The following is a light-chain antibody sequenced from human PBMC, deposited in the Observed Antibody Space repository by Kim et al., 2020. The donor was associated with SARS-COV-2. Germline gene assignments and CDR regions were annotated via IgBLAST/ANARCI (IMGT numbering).Light chain of an antibody. CDR3: QKYNSGPYT. Sequence: SASVEDRVTITCRASQGIDNYLAWYQQKPGKVPKLLIYGASTLQPGVPSRFSGSASGTDFTLTISSLQPEDVATYYCQKYNSGPYTFGQGTKLEI. CDR1: QGIDNY. V-gene: IGKV1-27*01. CDR2: GAS. J-gene: IGKJ2*01.